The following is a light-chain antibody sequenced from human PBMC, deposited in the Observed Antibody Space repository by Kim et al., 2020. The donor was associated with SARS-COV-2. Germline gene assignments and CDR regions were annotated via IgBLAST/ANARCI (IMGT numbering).Light chain of an antibody. J-gene: IGLJ3*02. Sequence: APGKTARIACGGNNIGGKSVNWYQQKPGQAPVLVIYYDNARPSGIPERFTGSNSGNTATLTISGVEAGDEADYYCQVWDTSIYHVLFGGGTQLTVL. V-gene: IGLV3-21*04. CDR1: NIGGKS. CDR2: YDN. CDR3: QVWDTSIYHVL.